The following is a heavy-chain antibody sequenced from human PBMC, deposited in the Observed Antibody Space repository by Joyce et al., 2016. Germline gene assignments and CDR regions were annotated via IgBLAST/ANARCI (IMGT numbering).Heavy chain of an antibody. CDR1: RGTFSSYV. CDR3: ARQRRAVSGNDAFDI. Sequence: QVQLVQAGAEVKKPGSSVKVSCKASRGTFSSYVFRWVRQAPGQGLVWMGGIIPTFGAPNYEKKVQGRVTITADRSTSRAYMELSSLRSEDTAVYYCARQRRAVSGNDAFDIWGQGTMVTVSS. J-gene: IGHJ3*02. CDR2: IIPTFGAP. V-gene: IGHV1-69*06. D-gene: IGHD6-19*01.